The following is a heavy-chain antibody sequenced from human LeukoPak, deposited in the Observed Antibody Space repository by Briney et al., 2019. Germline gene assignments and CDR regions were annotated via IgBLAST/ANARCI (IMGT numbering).Heavy chain of an antibody. Sequence: GGPLRLSCAGSGFTFGGYGMHWFRQTPGKGLEWVAVIAYDGSRAFYADSVKGRFTISRDNSKNTMSVQMDDLRAEDTAVYYCTRYNNDHFDYWGQGTLVTVS. D-gene: IGHD1-14*01. CDR3: TRYNNDHFDY. J-gene: IGHJ4*02. CDR2: IAYDGSRA. V-gene: IGHV3-33*01. CDR1: GFTFGGYG.